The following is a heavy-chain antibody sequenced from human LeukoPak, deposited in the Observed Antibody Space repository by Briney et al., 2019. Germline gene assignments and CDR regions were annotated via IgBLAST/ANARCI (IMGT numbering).Heavy chain of an antibody. CDR1: GFTFSSYE. CDR3: ARVGESYDLLSGYQNSYFDL. J-gene: IGHJ2*01. D-gene: IGHD3-3*01. V-gene: IGHV3-21*01. Sequence: PGGSLRLSCAASGFTFSSYEMNWVRQAPGKGLEWVSFISSSSSYIYYADSMKGRFTISRDNAKNSLYPQMNSLRAEDTAVYYCARVGESYDLLSGYQNSYFDLWGRGTPVTVSS. CDR2: ISSSSSYI.